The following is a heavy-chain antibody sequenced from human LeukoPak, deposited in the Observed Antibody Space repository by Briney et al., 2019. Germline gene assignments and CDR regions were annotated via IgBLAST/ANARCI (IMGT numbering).Heavy chain of an antibody. Sequence: SQTLSLTCTVSGGSISSGGYSWSWIRQHPGKGLEWIGYIYYSGSTYYNPSLKSRVTISVDTSKNQFSLKLSSVTAADTAVYYCASQLAAPFPFDYWGQGTLVTVSS. CDR2: IYYSGST. J-gene: IGHJ4*02. V-gene: IGHV4-31*03. CDR3: ASQLAAPFPFDY. CDR1: GGSISSGGYS. D-gene: IGHD6-13*01.